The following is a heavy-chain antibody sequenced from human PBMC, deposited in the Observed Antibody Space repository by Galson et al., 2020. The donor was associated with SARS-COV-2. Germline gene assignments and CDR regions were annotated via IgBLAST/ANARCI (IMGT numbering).Heavy chain of an antibody. V-gene: IGHV3-21*01. D-gene: IGHD3-3*01. CDR1: GFTFSSYS. J-gene: IGHJ5*02. Sequence: GESLKISCAASGFTFSSYSMNWVRQAPGQGLEWVSSISSSSSYIYYADSVKGRFTISRDNAKNSLYLQMNSLRAEDTAVYYCARDLFWSGYYAYNWFDPWGQGTVVTVSS. CDR2: ISSSSSYI. CDR3: ARDLFWSGYYAYNWFDP.